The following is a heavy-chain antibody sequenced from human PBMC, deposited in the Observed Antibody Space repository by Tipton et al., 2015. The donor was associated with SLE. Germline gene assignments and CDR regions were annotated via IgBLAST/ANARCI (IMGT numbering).Heavy chain of an antibody. J-gene: IGHJ4*02. CDR2: IIWETGHI. Sequence: SLRLSCVTSGFTFNDHGTHWVRQAPGKGLEWVAGIIWETGHIDYADSVKGRFTISRDNAKSSLYLQMNSLRAEDTAVYYCARGGNYYDSSGYYYEDYWGQGTLVTVSS. CDR3: ARGGNYYDSSGYYYEDY. V-gene: IGHV3-9*01. CDR1: GFTFNDHG. D-gene: IGHD3-22*01.